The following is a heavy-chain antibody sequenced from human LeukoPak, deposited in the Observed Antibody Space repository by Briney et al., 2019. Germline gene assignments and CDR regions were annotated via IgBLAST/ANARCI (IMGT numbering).Heavy chain of an antibody. Sequence: GGSLRLSCAASGFTFSSYGMHWVRQAPGKGLEWVAIISYNGSNKYYADSVKGRFTISRDNSKNTLYFQMTSLRAEDTAVYYCVKARYSSGSPYFDYWGQGTLVTVSS. D-gene: IGHD6-19*01. CDR2: ISYNGSNK. J-gene: IGHJ4*02. CDR1: GFTFSSYG. V-gene: IGHV3-30*18. CDR3: VKARYSSGSPYFDY.